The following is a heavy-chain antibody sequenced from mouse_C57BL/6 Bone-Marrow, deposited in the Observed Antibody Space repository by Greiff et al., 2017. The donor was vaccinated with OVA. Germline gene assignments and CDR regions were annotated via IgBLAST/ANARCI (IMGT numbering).Heavy chain of an antibody. D-gene: IGHD1-1*01. CDR2: IRSKSSNYAT. V-gene: IGHV10-3*01. CDR3: VKGSDYGSSLAY. CDR1: GFTFNTYA. Sequence: EVKLVESGGGLVQPKGSLKLSCAASGFTFNTYAMHWVRQAPGQGLEWVARIRSKSSNYATYYADSVKDRFTISRDDSQSMLYLQMNNLKTEDTAMYYGVKGSDYGSSLAYWGQGTLVTVSA. J-gene: IGHJ3*01.